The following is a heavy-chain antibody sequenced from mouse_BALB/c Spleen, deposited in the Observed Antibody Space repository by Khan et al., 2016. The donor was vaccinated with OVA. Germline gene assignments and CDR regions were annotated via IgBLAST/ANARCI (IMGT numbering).Heavy chain of an antibody. CDR3: ARPPYFSYVLDN. Sequence: QIQLVQSGPELKKPGETVKISCKASGHTFTKYGMNWVKQAPGKGLMWMGWINTYTGEPTYADDFNGRFAFSLETSASTAYLQINNLKNEATATYFCARPPYFSYVLDNWGQGTSVTVSS. D-gene: IGHD2-10*01. J-gene: IGHJ4*01. CDR2: INTYTGEP. CDR1: GHTFTKYG. V-gene: IGHV9-3-1*01.